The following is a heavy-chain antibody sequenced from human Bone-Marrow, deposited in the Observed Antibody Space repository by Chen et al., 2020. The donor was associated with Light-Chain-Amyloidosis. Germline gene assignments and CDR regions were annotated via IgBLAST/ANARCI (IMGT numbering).Heavy chain of an antibody. CDR3: AKDKGGSMGFGMDV. Sequence: EEHLVESGGGLVQPGRSLRLSCEASGFTFDDYAMHWVRQAPGKGLEWVSGISWKSGVKGYVDSGRGRFTISRDGVKNSLYLQMNSLRPEDTALYYCAKDKGGSMGFGMDVWGQGTTVIVSS. CDR1: GFTFDDYA. V-gene: IGHV3-9*01. J-gene: IGHJ6*02. D-gene: IGHD3-10*01. CDR2: ISWKSGVK.